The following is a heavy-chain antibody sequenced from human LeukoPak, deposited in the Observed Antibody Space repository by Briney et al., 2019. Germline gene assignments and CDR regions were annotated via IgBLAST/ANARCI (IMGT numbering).Heavy chain of an antibody. Sequence: ASVEVSCKASGGTFSSYAISWVRQAPGQGLEWMGRIIPIFGTANYAQKFQGRVTITTDESTSTAYMELSSLRSEDTAVYYCARNGYSSGWYSCLDYWGQGTLVTVSS. V-gene: IGHV1-69*05. CDR3: ARNGYSSGWYSCLDY. D-gene: IGHD6-19*01. CDR1: GGTFSSYA. J-gene: IGHJ4*02. CDR2: IIPIFGTA.